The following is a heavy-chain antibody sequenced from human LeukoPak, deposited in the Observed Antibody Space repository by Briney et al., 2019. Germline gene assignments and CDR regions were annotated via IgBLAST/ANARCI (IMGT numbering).Heavy chain of an antibody. D-gene: IGHD4-11*01. CDR3: ARGVSNYRY. V-gene: IGHV1-46*01. Sequence: ASVKVSCKASGYTFTSYCMHWVRQAPGQGLEWMGVINPNDGTTTYAQKFQGRVTMTRDMSTSTVYMELSSLRSEDTAVYYCARGVSNYRYWGQGTLVTVSS. J-gene: IGHJ4*02. CDR2: INPNDGTT. CDR1: GYTFTSYC.